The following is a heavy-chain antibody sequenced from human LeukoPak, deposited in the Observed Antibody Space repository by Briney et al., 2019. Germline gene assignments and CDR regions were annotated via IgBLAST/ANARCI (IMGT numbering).Heavy chain of an antibody. V-gene: IGHV3-74*01. D-gene: IGHD1-14*01. Sequence: GGSLRLSCAASGFTFSNYWMHCVRQAPGKGLVWVSRINSDGSITSYADSVKGRFTISRDNSKNTLYLQMNSLRAEDTAVYYCASRRPYYFDYWGQGTLVTVSS. J-gene: IGHJ4*02. CDR3: ASRRPYYFDY. CDR1: GFTFSNYW. CDR2: INSDGSIT.